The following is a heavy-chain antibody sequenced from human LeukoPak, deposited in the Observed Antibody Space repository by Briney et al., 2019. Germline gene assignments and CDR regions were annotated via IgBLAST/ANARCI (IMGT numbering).Heavy chain of an antibody. CDR1: GFTFSSYS. CDR3: ARSPYYYGMDV. J-gene: IGHJ6*02. CDR2: ISSSSSYI. V-gene: IGHV3-21*01. Sequence: GGSLRLSCAASGFTFSSYSMNWVRQAPGKGLEWVSSISSSSSYIYYADSVKGRFTISRDNAKNTVYLQMNSLRAEDTALYYCARSPYYYGMDVWGQGTTVTVSS.